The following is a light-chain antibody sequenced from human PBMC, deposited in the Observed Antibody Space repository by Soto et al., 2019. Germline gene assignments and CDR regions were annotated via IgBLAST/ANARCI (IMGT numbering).Light chain of an antibody. J-gene: IGLJ1*01. V-gene: IGLV1-44*01. CDR2: SNN. Sequence: QSVLTQPPSASGTPGQRVTISCSGRSSNIGSNTVNWYQQLPGTAPKLLFYSNNQRPSGVPDRFPGSKSGTSASLAISGLQSEDEADYYCATWDDSLNGYVFGTGTKVTVL. CDR1: SSNIGSNT. CDR3: ATWDDSLNGYV.